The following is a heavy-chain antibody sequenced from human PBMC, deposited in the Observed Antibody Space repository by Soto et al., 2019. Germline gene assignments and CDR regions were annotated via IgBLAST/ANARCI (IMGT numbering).Heavy chain of an antibody. J-gene: IGHJ5*02. V-gene: IGHV1-24*01. CDR1: GYTLTELS. CDR2: FDPEDGET. D-gene: IGHD6-13*01. CDR3: ARSYSSSWYGRPRNNWFDP. Sequence: ASVKVSCKVSGYTLTELSMHWVRQAPGKGLEWMGGFDPEDGETIYAQKFQGRVTMTEDTSTDTAYMELSSLRSEDTAVYYCARSYSSSWYGRPRNNWFDPWGQGTLVTVSS.